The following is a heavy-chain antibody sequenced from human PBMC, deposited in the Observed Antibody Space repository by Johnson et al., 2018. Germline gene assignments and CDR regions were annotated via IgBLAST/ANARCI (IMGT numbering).Heavy chain of an antibody. CDR2: ISYDGSKK. J-gene: IGHJ6*03. CDR1: GFIFSNYG. D-gene: IGHD5-12*01. Sequence: QLVQSGGGVVQPGRSLRLSCAASGFIFSNYGMHWVRQAPGKGLEWVAVISYDGSKKYSADSVKGRFTISRDNSKNTRYLRMNSLRAEDKAVYYSAKQTLANYYSDVWGKGTTVTVSS. V-gene: IGHV3-30*18. CDR3: AKQTLANYYSDV.